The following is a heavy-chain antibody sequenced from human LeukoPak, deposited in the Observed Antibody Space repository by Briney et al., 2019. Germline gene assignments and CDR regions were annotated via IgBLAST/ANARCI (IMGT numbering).Heavy chain of an antibody. CDR2: IKRDGSEK. D-gene: IGHD4-23*01. CDR1: GFTFTSYW. J-gene: IGHJ4*02. V-gene: IGHV3-7*01. Sequence: GGSLRLSCAASGFTFTSYWMSWVRQAPGKGLEWVANIKRDGSEKYYVDSVKGRFTISRDNAKNSIYLQMNSLRADDTSVYYCARDFYGGNFFDYWGQGTLVTVSS. CDR3: ARDFYGGNFFDY.